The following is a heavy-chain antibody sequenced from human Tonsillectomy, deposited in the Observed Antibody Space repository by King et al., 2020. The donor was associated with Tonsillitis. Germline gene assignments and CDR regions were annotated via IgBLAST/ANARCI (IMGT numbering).Heavy chain of an antibody. CDR1: GFTFSSYD. CDR2: IGTAGDT. D-gene: IGHD3-22*01. CDR3: ARGIASHSSGYSHYFDC. V-gene: IGHV3-13*01. Sequence: EVQLVESGGGLVQPGGSLRLSCAASGFTFSSYDMHWVRQATGKGLEWVSAIGTAGDTYYPGSVKGRFTISRENAKNSLYLQMNSLRAGDTAVYYCARGIASHSSGYSHYFDCWGQGTLVTVSS. J-gene: IGHJ4*02.